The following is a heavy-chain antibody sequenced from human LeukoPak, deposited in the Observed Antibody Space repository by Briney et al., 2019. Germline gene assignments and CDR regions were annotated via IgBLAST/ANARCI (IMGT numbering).Heavy chain of an antibody. CDR2: IKEDGGVE. V-gene: IGHV3-7*03. Sequence: GGSLRLSCTASGFTFSSHWMTWVRQPPGKGLEWVANIKEDGGVEYYVDSVKGRFTVSRDNAKNSLYLQMSNLRAEDTAVYFCARGGGLDVWGQGATVTVSS. CDR1: GFTFSSHW. J-gene: IGHJ6*02. CDR3: ARGGGLDV. D-gene: IGHD3-16*01.